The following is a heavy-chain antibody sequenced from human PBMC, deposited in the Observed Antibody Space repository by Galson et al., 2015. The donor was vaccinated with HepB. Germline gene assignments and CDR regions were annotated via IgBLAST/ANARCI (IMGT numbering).Heavy chain of an antibody. J-gene: IGHJ5*02. Sequence: SVKVSCKASGYTFTGYYMHWVRQAPGQGLEWMGRINPNSGGTNYAQKFQGRVTMTRDTSISTAYMELSRLRSDDTAVYYCARARCSGGSCYGWFDPWGQGTLVTVSS. V-gene: IGHV1-2*06. D-gene: IGHD2-15*01. CDR2: INPNSGGT. CDR3: ARARCSGGSCYGWFDP. CDR1: GYTFTGYY.